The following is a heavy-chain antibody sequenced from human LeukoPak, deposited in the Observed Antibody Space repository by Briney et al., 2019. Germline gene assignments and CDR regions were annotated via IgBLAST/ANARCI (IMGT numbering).Heavy chain of an antibody. CDR2: ISYDGSNK. Sequence: GGSLRLSCAASGFTFSSYGMHWVRQAPGKGLEWVAVISYDGSNKYYADSVKGRFTISRDNSKNTLYLQMNSLRAEDTAVYYCAKGVGTTVTTVQAWGQGTLVTVSS. CDR1: GFTFSSYG. J-gene: IGHJ4*02. D-gene: IGHD4-17*01. V-gene: IGHV3-30*18. CDR3: AKGVGTTVTTVQA.